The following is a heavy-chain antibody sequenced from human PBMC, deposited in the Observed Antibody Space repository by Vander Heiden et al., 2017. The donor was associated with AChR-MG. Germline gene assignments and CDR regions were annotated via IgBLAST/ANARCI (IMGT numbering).Heavy chain of an antibody. J-gene: IGHJ5*02. D-gene: IGHD2-2*01. Sequence: QVQLVQSGAEVKKPGASVKVSCKASGYTFTSYDINWVRQATGQGLEWMGWMNPNSGNTGYAQKFQGRVTMTRNTSISTAYMELSSLRSEDTAVYYCARFRYCSSTSCYGRDWFDPWGQGTLVTVSS. CDR2: MNPNSGNT. CDR1: GYTFTSYD. CDR3: ARFRYCSSTSCYGRDWFDP. V-gene: IGHV1-8*01.